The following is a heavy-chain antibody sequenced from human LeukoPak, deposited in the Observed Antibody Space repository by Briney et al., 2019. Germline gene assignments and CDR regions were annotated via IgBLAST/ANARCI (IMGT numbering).Heavy chain of an antibody. V-gene: IGHV3-23*01. Sequence: GGSLRLSCAASGFTFSSYAMSWVRQAPGKGLEWISYINYNGRDMYYADSVKGRFTTSRDNAKDSLYLQMNTLRGEDTAVYYCAKVGRDSSSPLDYWGQGTLVTVSS. CDR3: AKVGRDSSSPLDY. D-gene: IGHD6-13*01. CDR2: INYNGRDM. CDR1: GFTFSSYA. J-gene: IGHJ4*02.